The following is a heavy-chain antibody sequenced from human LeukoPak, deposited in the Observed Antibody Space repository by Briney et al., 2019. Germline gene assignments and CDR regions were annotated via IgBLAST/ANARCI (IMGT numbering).Heavy chain of an antibody. Sequence: GGSLRLSCVASGFTFSSYGMHWVRQAPGKGLEWVSIISRASESIFYADSVKGRFTISRDNAKNSLYLQMNGLRAEDTAVYYCARDPYSGSYGNYYYYFMDVWGKGTTVTISS. J-gene: IGHJ6*03. CDR2: ISRASESI. CDR1: GFTFSSYG. CDR3: ARDPYSGSYGNYYYYFMDV. V-gene: IGHV3-21*01. D-gene: IGHD1-26*01.